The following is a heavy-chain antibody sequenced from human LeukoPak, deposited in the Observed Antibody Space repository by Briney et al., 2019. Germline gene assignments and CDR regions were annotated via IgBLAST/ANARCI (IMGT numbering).Heavy chain of an antibody. CDR2: IYYSGST. CDR3: ARQSIRGVSEFDY. J-gene: IGHJ4*02. Sequence: SETLSLTCTVSGGSISSSSYYWGWIRQPPGKGLEWIGSIYYSGSTYYNPSLKSRVTISVDTSKNQFSLKLSSVTAADTAVYYCARQSIRGVSEFDYWGQGTLVTVSS. V-gene: IGHV4-39*01. CDR1: GGSISSSSYY. D-gene: IGHD3-10*01.